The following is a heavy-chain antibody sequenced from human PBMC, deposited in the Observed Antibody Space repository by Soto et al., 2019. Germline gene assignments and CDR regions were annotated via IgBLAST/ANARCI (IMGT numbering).Heavy chain of an antibody. CDR1: GFTFSRYW. CDR2: INSEGSST. Sequence: EVQLVESGGVLVQPGGSLRLSCAASGFTFSRYWMHWVRQGPGKGLVCIARINSEGSSTDYADSVKGRFTISRDNAKNTLYPQMNSLRVEDTAVYFCAAGSRWKLDYWGQGTLVTASS. J-gene: IGHJ4*02. V-gene: IGHV3-74*01. D-gene: IGHD6-13*01. CDR3: AAGSRWKLDY.